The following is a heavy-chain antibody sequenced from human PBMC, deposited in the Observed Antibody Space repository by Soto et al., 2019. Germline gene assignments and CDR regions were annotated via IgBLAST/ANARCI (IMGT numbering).Heavy chain of an antibody. J-gene: IGHJ4*02. V-gene: IGHV3-33*03. CDR1: GFTFSTYG. D-gene: IGHD3-16*01. Sequence: QVQLVESGGGVVQPGRSLRLSCAAAGFTFSTYGMHWVRQAPGKGLEWVAVIWYDGTNKYYADSVKGRFTISRDNPKSTLYLQMDSLRAEDTAVYYCASAPRLYASYYDFWGQGTLVTVSS. CDR3: ASAPRLYASYYDF. CDR2: IWYDGTNK.